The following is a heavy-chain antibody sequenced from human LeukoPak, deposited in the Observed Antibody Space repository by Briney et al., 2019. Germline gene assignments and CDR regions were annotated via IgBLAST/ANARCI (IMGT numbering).Heavy chain of an antibody. Sequence: GGSLRLSCAPSGFSFSGNALSWVRLAPGKGLEWVSTLSDASYYADSVRGRFTISGDSSKNTLYLQMDSLTTDDTAMYFCARSRGPGNHWFDPWGQGTLVTVSS. CDR3: ARSRGPGNHWFDP. J-gene: IGHJ5*02. D-gene: IGHD3-10*01. V-gene: IGHV3-23*01. CDR1: GFSFSGNA. CDR2: LSDAS.